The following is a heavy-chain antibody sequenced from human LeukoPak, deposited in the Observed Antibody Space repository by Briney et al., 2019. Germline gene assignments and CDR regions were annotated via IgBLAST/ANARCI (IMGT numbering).Heavy chain of an antibody. CDR1: GYTFTGYY. CDR2: INPNSGGS. CDR3: ARDPTTVGRTYYYYYMDV. J-gene: IGHJ6*03. D-gene: IGHD4-23*01. V-gene: IGHV1-2*02. Sequence: ASVRVSCKASGYTFTGYYIHWVRQAPGQGLEWMGWINPNSGGSNYAQKFQGRVTMTRDTSITTVFMELSRLRSDDTAVYYCARDPTTVGRTYYYYYMDVWGKGTTVTISS.